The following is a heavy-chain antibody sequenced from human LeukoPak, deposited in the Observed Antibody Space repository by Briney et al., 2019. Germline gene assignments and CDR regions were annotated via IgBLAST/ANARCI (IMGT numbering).Heavy chain of an antibody. Sequence: SETLSLTCTVSGGSISSYYWSWIRQPPGKGLEWIGYIYYSGSTNYNPSLKSRVTISVDTSKNQFSLKLSSVTAADTAVYYCASLTTVVTPYAFDIWGQGTMVTVSS. J-gene: IGHJ3*02. V-gene: IGHV4-59*01. CDR1: GGSISSYY. CDR3: ASLTTVVTPYAFDI. CDR2: IYYSGST. D-gene: IGHD4-23*01.